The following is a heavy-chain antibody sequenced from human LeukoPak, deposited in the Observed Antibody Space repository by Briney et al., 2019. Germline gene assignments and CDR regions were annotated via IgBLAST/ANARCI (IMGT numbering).Heavy chain of an antibody. V-gene: IGHV2-70*04. D-gene: IGHD3-22*01. CDR3: ARKSSGYYFDY. CDR2: IDWDDEK. CDR1: GLSLSISGMR. J-gene: IGHJ4*02. Sequence: SGPALVKPTQTLTLTCTFSGLSLSISGMRVSWIRQPPGKALEWLARIDWDDEKLYSTSLKTRLTISKDTSKNQVVLTMTNMDPVDTATYYCARKSSGYYFDYWGQGTLVTVSS.